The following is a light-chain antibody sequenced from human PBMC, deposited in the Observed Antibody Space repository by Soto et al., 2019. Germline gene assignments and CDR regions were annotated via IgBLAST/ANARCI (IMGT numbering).Light chain of an antibody. J-gene: IGKJ4*01. V-gene: IGKV1-39*01. Sequence: DILLTQSPSSLSAPVGDRVSITCRASQYIGTYLDWYQQKPGQAPKLLIYAVSGLQSGVPSRFRGSGSGTDFTLTITNLHPEDFATYYCQQSHSALLTFGGGTKVDIK. CDR2: AVS. CDR3: QQSHSALLT. CDR1: QYIGTY.